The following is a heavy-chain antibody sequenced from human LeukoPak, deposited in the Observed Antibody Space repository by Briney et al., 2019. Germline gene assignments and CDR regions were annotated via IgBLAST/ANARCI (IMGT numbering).Heavy chain of an antibody. CDR1: GYTFTGYY. CDR2: INPNSGGT. D-gene: IGHD6-19*01. V-gene: IGHV1-2*02. CDR3: ARGYQYSSASYGNDAAFDY. Sequence: ASVKVSCKASGYTFTGYYMHWVRQAPGQGLEWMGWINPNSGGTNYAQKFQGRVTMTRDTSISTAYMELSRLRSDDTAVYYCARGYQYSSASYGNDAAFDYWGQGTLVTVSS. J-gene: IGHJ4*02.